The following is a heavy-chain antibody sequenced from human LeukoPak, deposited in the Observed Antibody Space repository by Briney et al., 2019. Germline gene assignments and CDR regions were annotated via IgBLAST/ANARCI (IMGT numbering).Heavy chain of an antibody. D-gene: IGHD5-18*01. J-gene: IGHJ4*02. Sequence: ASVKVSCKASGYTLTSYDINWVRQATGQGLEWMGWMNPNSGNTGYAQKFQGRVTMTRNTSISTAYMELSSLRSEDTAVYYCARGPTAMVTYYFDYWGQGTLVTVSS. V-gene: IGHV1-8*01. CDR3: ARGPTAMVTYYFDY. CDR1: GYTLTSYD. CDR2: MNPNSGNT.